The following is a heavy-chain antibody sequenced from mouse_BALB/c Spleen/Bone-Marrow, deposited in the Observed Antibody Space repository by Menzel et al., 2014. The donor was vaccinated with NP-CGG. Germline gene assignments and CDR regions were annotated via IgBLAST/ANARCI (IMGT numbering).Heavy chain of an antibody. CDR3: ARGRTRGYTMDY. V-gene: IGHV5-6-5*01. CDR2: ISSGSST. Sequence: EVKLMESGGGLVKPGGSLKLSCAASGFTFSSYATSWVRQTPEKRLEWVASISSGSSTYYPDSVKGRFTISRDNARNILYLQMSSLRSEDTAMYYCARGRTRGYTMDYWGQGTSVTVS. CDR1: GFTFSSYA. J-gene: IGHJ4*01.